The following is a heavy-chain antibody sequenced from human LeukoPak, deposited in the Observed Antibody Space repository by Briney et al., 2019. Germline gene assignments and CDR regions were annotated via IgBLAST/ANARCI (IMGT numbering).Heavy chain of an antibody. V-gene: IGHV3-23*01. J-gene: IGHJ6*03. CDR2: ISGSGGST. CDR1: GFSFSSYG. CDR3: AKDGRSHYYFYYYMDV. Sequence: GGSLRLSCEASGFSFSSYGMSWVRQASGKGLEWVSGISGSGGSTFYADSVKGRFTISRDNSKNTLYLQMDSLRAEDTAVYYCAKDGRSHYYFYYYMDVWGIGTTVTISS. D-gene: IGHD3-16*01.